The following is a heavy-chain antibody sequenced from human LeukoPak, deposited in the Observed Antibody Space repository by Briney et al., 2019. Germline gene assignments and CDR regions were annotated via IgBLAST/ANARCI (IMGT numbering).Heavy chain of an antibody. Sequence: GGSLRLSCAASGFTFSSYWMSWVRQAPGKGLEWVANIKQDGSEKYYVDSVKGRFTISRDNAKNSLYLQMNSLRAEDTAVYYCARTAYSNYAYYYYMDVWGKGTTVTVSS. V-gene: IGHV3-7*01. CDR2: IKQDGSEK. CDR1: GFTFSSYW. CDR3: ARTAYSNYAYYYYMDV. J-gene: IGHJ6*03. D-gene: IGHD4-11*01.